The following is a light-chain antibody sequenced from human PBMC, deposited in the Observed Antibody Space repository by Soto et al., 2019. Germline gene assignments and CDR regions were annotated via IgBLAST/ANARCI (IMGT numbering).Light chain of an antibody. CDR2: SAS. CDR3: QQYNNWPPIT. V-gene: IGKV3-15*01. J-gene: IGKJ5*01. Sequence: EIVMTQSPATLSVSPGERATLSCRASQSVSKSLAWYQQKPGQAPRLLIYSASTRATGIPARFSGSGSETEFTLTISSLQSEDFAGYYCQQYNNWPPITFGQGTRLEIK. CDR1: QSVSKS.